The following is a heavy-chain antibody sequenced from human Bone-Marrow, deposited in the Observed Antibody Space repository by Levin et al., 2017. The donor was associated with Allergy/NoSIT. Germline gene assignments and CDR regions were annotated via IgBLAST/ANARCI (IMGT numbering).Heavy chain of an antibody. J-gene: IGHJ6*02. V-gene: IGHV4-30-4*01. CDR3: ARGRDPVLLRYGMDV. Sequence: ASETLSLTCTVSGDSISNGDYYWSWIRQPPGKGLEWIGYIYYTGYTYYSPSLKSRVTISLDTAKNQFSLNLNSVTAADTAVYYCARGRDPVLLRYGMDVWGQGTTVTVSS. D-gene: IGHD3-22*01. CDR2: IYYTGYT. CDR1: GDSISNGDYY.